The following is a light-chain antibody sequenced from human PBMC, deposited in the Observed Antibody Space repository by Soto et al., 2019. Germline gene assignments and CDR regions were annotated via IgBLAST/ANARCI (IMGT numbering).Light chain of an antibody. V-gene: IGKV3-11*01. Sequence: EIVLTQSPATLSLSPGERATLSCRASQSVSSYLAWHQQKPGQAPRLLIYDASNRATGIPARFSGSGSGTDFTLTISSPEPEDFAVYYCQQRTNWPYTFGQGTKLEIK. CDR3: QQRTNWPYT. CDR1: QSVSSY. CDR2: DAS. J-gene: IGKJ2*01.